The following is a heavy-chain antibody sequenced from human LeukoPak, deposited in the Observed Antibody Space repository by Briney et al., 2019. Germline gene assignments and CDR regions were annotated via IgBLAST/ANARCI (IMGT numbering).Heavy chain of an antibody. Sequence: GGSLRLSCAASGFTFSNYWMHWVRQAPGKGLVWVSRVKSDGSRTDYADSVKGRFTLSRDNAKNTLYLQMNSLRAEDTAVYYCAKDPYGSGSLRVDYWGQGTLVTVSS. J-gene: IGHJ4*02. CDR1: GFTFSNYW. V-gene: IGHV3-74*01. CDR2: VKSDGSRT. D-gene: IGHD3-10*01. CDR3: AKDPYGSGSLRVDY.